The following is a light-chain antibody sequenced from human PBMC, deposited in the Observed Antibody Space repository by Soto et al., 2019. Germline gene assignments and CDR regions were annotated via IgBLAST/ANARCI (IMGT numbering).Light chain of an antibody. J-gene: IGLJ2*01. CDR3: GTWDSSLSAVV. Sequence: QTVVTQPPSVYAAPGQKVTISCSGSSSNIGNNYVSWYQQLPGTAPKLLIYDNNKRPSGIPDRFSGSKSGTSATLGITGLQTGDEADYYCGTWDSSLSAVVFGGGTQLTVL. CDR2: DNN. CDR1: SSNIGNNY. V-gene: IGLV1-51*01.